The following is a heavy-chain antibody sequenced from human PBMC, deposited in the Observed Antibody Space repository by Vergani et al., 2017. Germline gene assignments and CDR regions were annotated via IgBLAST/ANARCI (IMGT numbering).Heavy chain of an antibody. CDR2: IRYDGSNK. D-gene: IGHD6-19*01. Sequence: VQLLESGGGLVQPGGSLRLSCAASGFTFSSYGMHWVRQAPGKGLKWVAFIRYDGSNKYYADSVKGRFTISRDNSKNTLYLQMNSLRAEDTAVYYCAKAESGYSSGWGSYYYYGMDVWGQGTTVTVSS. CDR1: GFTFSSYG. J-gene: IGHJ6*02. CDR3: AKAESGYSSGWGSYYYYGMDV. V-gene: IGHV3-30*02.